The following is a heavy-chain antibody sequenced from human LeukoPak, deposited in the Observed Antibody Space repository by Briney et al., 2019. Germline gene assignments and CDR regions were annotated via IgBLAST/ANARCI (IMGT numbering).Heavy chain of an antibody. D-gene: IGHD2-2*01. CDR3: ARDLQYQLPSYYYYGMDV. Sequence: ASVKVSCKASGYTFTSYDINWVRQATGQGLEWMGWMNPNSGNTGYAQKFQGRVTMTRNTSISTAYMELSSLRSEDTAVYYCARDLQYQLPSYYYYGMDVWGQGTTVTVSS. CDR2: MNPNSGNT. J-gene: IGHJ6*02. CDR1: GYTFTSYD. V-gene: IGHV1-8*01.